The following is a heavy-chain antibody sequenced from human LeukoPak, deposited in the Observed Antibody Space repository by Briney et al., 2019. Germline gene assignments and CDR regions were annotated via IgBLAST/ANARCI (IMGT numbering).Heavy chain of an antibody. D-gene: IGHD5-12*01. V-gene: IGHV3-21*01. J-gene: IGHJ3*02. CDR1: GFTLSSYS. CDR2: ITSSSTY. CDR3: ARERVTTTAFDI. Sequence: GRSLRLSCAASGFTLSSYSTHWVRQAPGKGLEWVSSITSSSTYYADSVKGRFTISRGNAKNSLYLQMNSLRAEDTAVYYCARERVTTTAFDIWGQGTMVTVSS.